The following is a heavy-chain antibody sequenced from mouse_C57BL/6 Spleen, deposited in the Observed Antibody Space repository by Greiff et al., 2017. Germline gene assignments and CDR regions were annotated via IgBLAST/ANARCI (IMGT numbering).Heavy chain of an antibody. CDR2: IYPGDGDT. J-gene: IGHJ2*01. CDR3: ARHGSREYYFDY. Sequence: VLLVESGAELVKPGASVKISCKASGYAFSSYWMNWVKQRPGKGLEWIGQIYPGDGDTNYNGNVKGKATLTADKSSSTAYMQLSSLTSADSAVYCFARHGSREYYFDYWGQVTTLTVSS. CDR1: GYAFSSYW. D-gene: IGHD1-1*01. V-gene: IGHV1-80*01.